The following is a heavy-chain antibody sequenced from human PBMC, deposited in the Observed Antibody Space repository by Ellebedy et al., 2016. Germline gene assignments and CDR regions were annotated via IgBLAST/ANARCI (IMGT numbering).Heavy chain of an antibody. Sequence: SETLSLXCTVSGGSISSYYWSWIRQPPGKGLEWIGYIYYSGSTNYNPSLKSRVTISVDTSKNQFSLKLSSVTAADTAVYYCARDLRYFDWPHDAFDIWGQGTMVTVSS. CDR1: GGSISSYY. J-gene: IGHJ3*02. CDR2: IYYSGST. V-gene: IGHV4-59*12. CDR3: ARDLRYFDWPHDAFDI. D-gene: IGHD3-9*01.